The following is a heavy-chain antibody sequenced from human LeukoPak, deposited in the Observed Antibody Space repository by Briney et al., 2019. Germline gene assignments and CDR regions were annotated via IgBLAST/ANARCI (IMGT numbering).Heavy chain of an antibody. CDR3: ARDLPTGSDYFDY. Sequence: PGGSLRLSCAASGFTFSTYWMSWVRQAPGKGLEWVANIKQDGSEIYYVDSVKGRFTISRDNAKNSLYLQMSSLRADDTAVYYCARDLPTGSDYFDYWGQGTLVTVSS. J-gene: IGHJ4*02. D-gene: IGHD6-6*01. CDR1: GFTFSTYW. CDR2: IKQDGSEI. V-gene: IGHV3-7*01.